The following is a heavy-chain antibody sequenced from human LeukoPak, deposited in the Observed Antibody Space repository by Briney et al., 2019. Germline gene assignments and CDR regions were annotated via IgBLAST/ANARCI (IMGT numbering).Heavy chain of an antibody. CDR3: ARDAAATAAFDY. D-gene: IGHD6-13*01. V-gene: IGHV4-61*02. CDR1: GGSISNGSYY. CDR2: IYTSGTT. J-gene: IGHJ4*02. Sequence: SETLSLTCTVSGGSISNGSYYWSWIRQPAGKGLEWIGRIYTSGTTNYNPSLKSRVTTSLDTSENQFSLKLSSVTAADTAVYYCARDAAATAAFDYWGQGTLVTVSS.